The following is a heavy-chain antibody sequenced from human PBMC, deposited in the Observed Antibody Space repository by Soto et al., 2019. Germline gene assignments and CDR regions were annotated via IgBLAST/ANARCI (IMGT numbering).Heavy chain of an antibody. D-gene: IGHD2-2*01. V-gene: IGHV3-9*01. CDR3: AKGTALYCSSTSCYDLPHYYYYYMDV. J-gene: IGHJ6*03. Sequence: PGGSLRLSCAASGFTFDDYAMHWVRQAPGKGLEWVSGISWNSGSIGYADYVKGRFTISRDNAKNSLYLQMNSLRAEDTALYYCAKGTALYCSSTSCYDLPHYYYYYMDVWGKGTTVTVSS. CDR1: GFTFDDYA. CDR2: ISWNSGSI.